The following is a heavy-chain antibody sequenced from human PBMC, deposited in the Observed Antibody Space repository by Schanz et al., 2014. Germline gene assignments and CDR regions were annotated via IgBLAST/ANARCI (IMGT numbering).Heavy chain of an antibody. CDR2: VSRDGSET. J-gene: IGHJ6*02. CDR3: ARGASWDYFAMDV. CDR1: GFTFSSYS. V-gene: IGHV3-74*02. Sequence: ELQLVESGGGLVKPGRSLRLSCAASGFTFSSYSMHWVRQPPGKGLLWVSRVSRDGSETTYVDSVRGRFTISRDTAKNTVFLQMNKLRAEDTAVYYCARGASWDYFAMDVWGQGTTVTVSS.